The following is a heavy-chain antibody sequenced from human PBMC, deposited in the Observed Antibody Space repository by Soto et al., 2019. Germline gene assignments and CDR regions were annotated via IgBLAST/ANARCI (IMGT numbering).Heavy chain of an antibody. CDR2: INGGGDTT. CDR1: GFGFSTYV. CDR3: VKGTFGSNENY. D-gene: IGHD2-2*01. J-gene: IGHJ4*02. V-gene: IGHV3-23*01. Sequence: SLRLSCAASGFGFSTYVMHCVRQAPGKGLEWVSSINGGGDTTNYADFVEGRFTISRDNSENTLYLQMSTLRAEDTAVFFFVKGTFGSNENYWGQGTLVTVSS.